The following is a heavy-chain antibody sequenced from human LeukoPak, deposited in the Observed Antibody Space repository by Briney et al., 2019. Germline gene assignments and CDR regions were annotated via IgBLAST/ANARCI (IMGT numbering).Heavy chain of an antibody. Sequence: SETLSLTCTVSGGSITSSIDYWGGVRQPPGKGLEWIATIYYSTSTQYNPSLKSRVTMPVDTSKNQFSLKLSSMTAADTAVYYCARHQCSGTRCYNFYFYGMDVWGQGTTVTVSS. J-gene: IGHJ6*02. V-gene: IGHV4-39*01. D-gene: IGHD2-2*02. CDR3: ARHQCSGTRCYNFYFYGMDV. CDR1: GGSITSSIDY. CDR2: IYYSTST.